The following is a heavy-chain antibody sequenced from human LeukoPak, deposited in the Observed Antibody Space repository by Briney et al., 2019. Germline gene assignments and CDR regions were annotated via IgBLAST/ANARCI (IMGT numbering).Heavy chain of an antibody. D-gene: IGHD5-24*01. J-gene: IGHJ4*02. CDR3: ARWDY. CDR1: GFTFDDYA. Sequence: PGGSLRLSCAASGFTFDDYAMHWVRQAPGKGLEWVSGISWNSGSIGYADSVKGRFTISRDNAKNSLYLQMNSLRAEDTAVYYCARWDYWGQGTLVTVSS. CDR2: ISWNSGSI. V-gene: IGHV3-9*01.